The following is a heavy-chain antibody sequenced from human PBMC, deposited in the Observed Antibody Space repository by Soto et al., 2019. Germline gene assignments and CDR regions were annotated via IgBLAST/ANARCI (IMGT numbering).Heavy chain of an antibody. CDR2: INPSGGST. CDR1: GYTFTSYY. J-gene: IGHJ6*02. D-gene: IGHD3-16*01. CDR3: ARGRYYDYVWGSPTYYYYGMDV. V-gene: IGHV1-46*03. Sequence: ASVKVSCKASGYTFTSYYMHWVRQAPGQGLEWMGIINPSGGSTSYAQKFQGRVTMTRDTSTSTVYMELSSLRSEETAVYYCARGRYYDYVWGSPTYYYYGMDVWGQGTTVTVSS.